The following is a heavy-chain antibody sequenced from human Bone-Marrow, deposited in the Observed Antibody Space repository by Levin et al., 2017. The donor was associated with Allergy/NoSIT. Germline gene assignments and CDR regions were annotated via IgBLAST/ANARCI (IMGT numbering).Heavy chain of an antibody. J-gene: IGHJ4*02. CDR2: INSDGATT. Sequence: SCAASGFTFSSYWMHWVRQVPGKGLVWVSRINSDGATTTYADSVKGRFTISRDNAKNTLYLQMNSLRAEDTAVYYCASELPFRVFEETYYFDSWGQGTLVTVSS. CDR1: GFTFSSYW. D-gene: IGHD3-16*01. V-gene: IGHV3-74*01. CDR3: ASELPFRVFEETYYFDS.